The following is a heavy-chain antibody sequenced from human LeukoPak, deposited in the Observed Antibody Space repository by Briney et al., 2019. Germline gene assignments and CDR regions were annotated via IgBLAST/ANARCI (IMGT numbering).Heavy chain of an antibody. V-gene: IGHV4-38-2*01. Sequence: PSETLSLTCAVSDYSISSGYYWGWIRQPPGKGLEWIGSIYHSGSTYYNPSLKSRVTISVDTSKNQFSLKLSSVTAADTAVYYCARTYSSGWYYFDYWGQGTLVTVSS. J-gene: IGHJ4*02. CDR2: IYHSGST. D-gene: IGHD6-19*01. CDR3: ARTYSSGWYYFDY. CDR1: DYSISSGYY.